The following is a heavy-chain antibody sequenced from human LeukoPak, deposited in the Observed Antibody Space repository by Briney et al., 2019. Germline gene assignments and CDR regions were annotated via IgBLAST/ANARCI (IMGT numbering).Heavy chain of an antibody. J-gene: IGHJ4*02. Sequence: GGSLRLSCAASGFTVSSNYMSWVREAPGKGLEWVSVIYSGVSTYYTDSVKGRVTISRDNSKNTRYLQMNSLRAEDTAVYYCARGTIYASSSYYPFFDYWGQGTLVTVSS. CDR1: GFTVSSNY. D-gene: IGHD3-22*01. CDR3: ARGTIYASSSYYPFFDY. V-gene: IGHV3-53*01. CDR2: IYSGVST.